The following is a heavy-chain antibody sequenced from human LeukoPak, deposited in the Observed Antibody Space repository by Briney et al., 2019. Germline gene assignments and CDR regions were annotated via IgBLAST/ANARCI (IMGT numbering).Heavy chain of an antibody. J-gene: IGHJ3*02. V-gene: IGHV3-23*01. CDR2: ISGSGGST. CDR3: AKNSRWGSQSAFDI. D-gene: IGHD3-16*01. Sequence: GGSLRLSCAASGFTFSSYAMSWVRQAPGKGLEWVSSISGSGGSTYYADSVQGRFTISRDSSKNTLYLQMNSLRAEDTAVYYCAKNSRWGSQSAFDIWGQGTMVTVSS. CDR1: GFTFSSYA.